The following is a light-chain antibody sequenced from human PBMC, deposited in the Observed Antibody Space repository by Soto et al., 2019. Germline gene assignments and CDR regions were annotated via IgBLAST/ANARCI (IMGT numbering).Light chain of an antibody. J-gene: IGLJ2*01. CDR3: SSYTSSDSFT. Sequence: QSALTQPASVSGSPGQSITISCTGSSSDVGGYNYVSWYQQHSGKAPKLVISDVSNRPSGVSNRFSGSKSGNTASLTISGLQAEDEADYYCSSYTSSDSFTFGGGTKVTVL. V-gene: IGLV2-14*03. CDR2: DVS. CDR1: SSDVGGYNY.